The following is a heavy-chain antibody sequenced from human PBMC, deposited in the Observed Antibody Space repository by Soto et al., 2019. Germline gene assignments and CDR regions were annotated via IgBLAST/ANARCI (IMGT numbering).Heavy chain of an antibody. CDR2: INHSGST. D-gene: IGHD5-12*01. J-gene: IGHJ5*02. Sequence: SETLSLTCAVYGGSFSGYYWSWIRQPPGKGLEWIGEINHSGSTNYNPSLKSRVTISVDTSKNQFSLKLSSVTAADTAVYYCARPNIVATYGARNWFDPWGQGTLVTVSS. CDR3: ARPNIVATYGARNWFDP. CDR1: GGSFSGYY. V-gene: IGHV4-34*01.